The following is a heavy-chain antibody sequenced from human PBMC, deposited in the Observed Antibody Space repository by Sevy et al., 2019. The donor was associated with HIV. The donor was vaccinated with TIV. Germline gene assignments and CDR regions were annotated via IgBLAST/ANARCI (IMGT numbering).Heavy chain of an antibody. V-gene: IGHV3-23*01. CDR1: GFTFSSYD. CDR3: AKDLEQQLVPDY. CDR2: ISPTGGTT. D-gene: IGHD6-13*01. Sequence: GGSLRLSCAASGFTFSSYDMSWVRQAPGKGLEWVSGISPTGGTTHYAESVKGRFIISRDNSKKTLFLQMNSLRAEDTAHYYCAKDLEQQLVPDYWGQGTQVTVSS. J-gene: IGHJ4*02.